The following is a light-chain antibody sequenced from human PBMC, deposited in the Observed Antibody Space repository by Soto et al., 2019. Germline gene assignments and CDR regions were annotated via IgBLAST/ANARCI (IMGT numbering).Light chain of an antibody. CDR1: QSVSSN. Sequence: EVVMTQSPATLSVSPWERATLSCRASQSVSSNLAWYQQKPGQAPRLLIYGASTRATGIPARFSGSGSGTEFTLTISSLQSEDFAVYYCQQYNNWPQTFGPGTKVDI. J-gene: IGKJ3*01. CDR3: QQYNNWPQT. V-gene: IGKV3-15*01. CDR2: GAS.